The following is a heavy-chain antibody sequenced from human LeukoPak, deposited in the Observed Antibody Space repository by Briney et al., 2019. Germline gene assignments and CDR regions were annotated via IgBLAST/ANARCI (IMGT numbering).Heavy chain of an antibody. CDR2: INHSGST. D-gene: IGHD2-15*01. Sequence: SETLSLTCAVYGGSFSGYYWSWIRQPPGKGLEWIGEINHSGSTNYNPSLKSRGTISVDTSKNQFSLKLSSVTAADTAVYYCARGFGYCSGGSCYSSIDWFDPWGQGTLVTVSS. V-gene: IGHV4-34*01. CDR3: ARGFGYCSGGSCYSSIDWFDP. J-gene: IGHJ5*02. CDR1: GGSFSGYY.